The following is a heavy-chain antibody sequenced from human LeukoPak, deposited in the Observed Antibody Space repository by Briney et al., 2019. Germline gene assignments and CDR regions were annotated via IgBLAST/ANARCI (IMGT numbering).Heavy chain of an antibody. CDR1: GYTFTSYG. V-gene: IGHV1-18*01. D-gene: IGHD3-22*01. CDR2: ISAYNGNT. CDR3: ASAAKDSSGYYAGGAFDI. J-gene: IGHJ3*02. Sequence: RASVKVSCKASGYTFTSYGISWVRQAPGQGLEWMGWISAYNGNTNYAQKLQGRVTMTTDTSTSTAYMELRSLRSDDTAVYYCASAAKDSSGYYAGGAFDIWGQGTMVTVSS.